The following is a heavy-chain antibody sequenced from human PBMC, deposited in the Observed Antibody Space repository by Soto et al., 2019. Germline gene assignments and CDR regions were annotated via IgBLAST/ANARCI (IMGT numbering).Heavy chain of an antibody. CDR1: GYTFTICW. CDR3: ARRLYNWSPFDY. Sequence: PGESLKISCKGSGYTFTICWIAWVRQMPGKGLECMGIIYPGDSDTRYSPSFQGQVTISADKSISTAYLQWSSLKASDTAIYYCARRLYNWSPFDYWGQGTLVTVSS. D-gene: IGHD1-20*01. V-gene: IGHV5-51*01. CDR2: IYPGDSDT. J-gene: IGHJ4*02.